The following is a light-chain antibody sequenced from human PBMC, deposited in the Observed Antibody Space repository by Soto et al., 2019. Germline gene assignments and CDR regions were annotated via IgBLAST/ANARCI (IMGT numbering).Light chain of an antibody. CDR1: SSNIGSNT. J-gene: IGLJ2*01. Sequence: QSVLTQPPSASGAPGQRVTISCSGSSSNIGSNTVNWYQQLPGTAPKLLIYSNNHRPSGVPDRFSGSKSGTSASLAISGLQAEDEADYYCASWDGSRHVVFGGGTKVTVL. CDR3: ASWDGSRHVV. CDR2: SNN. V-gene: IGLV1-44*01.